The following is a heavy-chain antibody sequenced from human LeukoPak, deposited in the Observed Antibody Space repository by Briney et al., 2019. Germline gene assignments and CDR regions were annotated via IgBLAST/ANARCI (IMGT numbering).Heavy chain of an antibody. J-gene: IGHJ4*02. CDR1: GFTFSNAW. CDR3: TTDPSPLTYYDILTGYVAPFQ. Sequence: GGSLRLSCAASGFTFSNAWMSWVRQAPGKGLEWVGRIKSKTDGGTTDYAAPVKGRFTISRDDSKNTLYLQMNSLKTEDTAVYYCTTDPSPLTYYDILTGYVAPFQWGQGTLVTVSS. CDR2: IKSKTDGGTT. D-gene: IGHD3-9*01. V-gene: IGHV3-15*01.